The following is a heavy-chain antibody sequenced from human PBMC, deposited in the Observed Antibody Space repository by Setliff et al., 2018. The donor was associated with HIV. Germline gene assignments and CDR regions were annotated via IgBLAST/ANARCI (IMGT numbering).Heavy chain of an antibody. CDR3: ARRHNDYSLYYFDS. D-gene: IGHD5-12*01. J-gene: IGHJ4*02. V-gene: IGHV4-39*01. CDR1: GGSIRSSSYY. CDR2: VYYSGST. Sequence: SETLSLTCTVSGGSIRSSSYYWGWIRQPPGKGLEWIGSVYYSGSTYYNPSLERRVTISADMSKNQFSLQLSSVTAADTAVYYCARRHNDYSLYYFDSWGQGTLVTVSS.